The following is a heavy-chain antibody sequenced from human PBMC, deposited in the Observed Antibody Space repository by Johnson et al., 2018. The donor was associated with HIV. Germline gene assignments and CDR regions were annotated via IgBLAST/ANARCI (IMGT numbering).Heavy chain of an antibody. J-gene: IGHJ3*02. V-gene: IGHV3-30*03. D-gene: IGHD6-19*01. Sequence: VQLVESGGGLVQPGGSLRLSCAASGFSFHDYGMSWVRQAPGKGLEWVAVISYDGSNKYYADSVKGRFTISRDNSKNTLYLQMNSLRAEDTAVYYCARALYSSGWDDAFDIWGQGTMVTVSS. CDR3: ARALYSSGWDDAFDI. CDR2: ISYDGSNK. CDR1: GFSFHDYG.